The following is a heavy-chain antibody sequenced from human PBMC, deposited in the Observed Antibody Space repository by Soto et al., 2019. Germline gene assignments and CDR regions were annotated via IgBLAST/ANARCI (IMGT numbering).Heavy chain of an antibody. Sequence: SETLSLTCTVSGGSISGYYWSWIRQPPGKGLEWIGYIYYSGSTNYNPSLKSRVTISVDTSKNQFSLKLSSVTAADTAVYYCARDSTPDYYDSSGYLHFDYWGQGTLVTVSS. CDR1: GGSISGYY. J-gene: IGHJ4*02. CDR2: IYYSGST. D-gene: IGHD3-22*01. CDR3: ARDSTPDYYDSSGYLHFDY. V-gene: IGHV4-59*01.